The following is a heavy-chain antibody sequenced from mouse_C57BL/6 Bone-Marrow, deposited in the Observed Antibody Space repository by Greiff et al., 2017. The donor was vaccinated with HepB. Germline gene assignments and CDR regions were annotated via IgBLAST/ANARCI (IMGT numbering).Heavy chain of an antibody. V-gene: IGHV1-50*01. D-gene: IGHD1-1*01. Sequence: VQLQQSGAELVKPGASVKLSCKASGYTFTSYWMQWVKQRPGQGLEWIGEIDPSDSYTNYNQKFKGKATLTVDTSSSTAYMQLSSLTSEDSAVYYCARRDYYGSPWGQGTTLTVSS. CDR2: IDPSDSYT. CDR3: ARRDYYGSP. J-gene: IGHJ2*01. CDR1: GYTFTSYW.